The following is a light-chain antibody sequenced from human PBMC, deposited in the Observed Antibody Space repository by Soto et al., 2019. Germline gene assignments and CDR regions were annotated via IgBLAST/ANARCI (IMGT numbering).Light chain of an antibody. J-gene: IGKJ5*01. V-gene: IGKV3-15*01. CDR2: GAS. CDR1: QSVSFN. Sequence: EIVLTQSPATLSVSPGERVTLFCRASQSVSFNLAWYQQKPGQAPRLLMYGASIRATGFPDRLSGSGSGTEFTLTISSLQPEDFATYYCQQSYRTSITFGQGTRLEVK. CDR3: QQSYRTSIT.